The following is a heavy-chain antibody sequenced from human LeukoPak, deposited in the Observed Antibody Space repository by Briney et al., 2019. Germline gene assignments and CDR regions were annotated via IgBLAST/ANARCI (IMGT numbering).Heavy chain of an antibody. CDR3: AKVNYYDSSGRPDY. CDR2: ISGSGGST. CDR1: GFTFSNYA. J-gene: IGHJ4*02. D-gene: IGHD3-22*01. V-gene: IGHV3-23*01. Sequence: PGGSLRLSCAASGFTFSNYAMSWVRQAPGKGLEWVSAISGSGGSTYYADSVKGRFTISRDNSKNTLYLQMNSLRAEDTAVYYCAKVNYYDSSGRPDYWGQGTLVTVSS.